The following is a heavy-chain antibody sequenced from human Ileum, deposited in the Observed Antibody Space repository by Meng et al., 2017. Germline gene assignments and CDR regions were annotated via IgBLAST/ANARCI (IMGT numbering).Heavy chain of an antibody. CDR1: GFTFSSYA. V-gene: IGHV3-30*04. J-gene: IGHJ4*02. Sequence: GGSLRLSCAASGFTFSSYAMHWVRQAPGKGLEWVAVISYDGSNKYYADSVKGRFTISRDNSKNTLYLQMNSLRAEDTAVYYCARDKSTPFFLVGIHFDYWGQGTLVTVSS. CDR2: ISYDGSNK. D-gene: IGHD1-26*01. CDR3: ARDKSTPFFLVGIHFDY.